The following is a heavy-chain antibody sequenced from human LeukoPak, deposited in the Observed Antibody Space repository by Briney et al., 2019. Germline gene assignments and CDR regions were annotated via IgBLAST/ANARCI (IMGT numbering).Heavy chain of an antibody. CDR1: GFTFSTYW. V-gene: IGHV3-7*03. D-gene: IGHD2-2*01. CDR3: AKAGCSTTSCYSNC. CDR2: INQDGSGK. J-gene: IGHJ4*02. Sequence: GGSLRLSCAASGFTFSTYWMTWVRQAPGKGLEWVANINQDGSGKYYVDSVKGRFTISRDNAKNSLYLQMNSLRPEDTALYYCAKAGCSTTSCYSNCWGQGTLVTVSS.